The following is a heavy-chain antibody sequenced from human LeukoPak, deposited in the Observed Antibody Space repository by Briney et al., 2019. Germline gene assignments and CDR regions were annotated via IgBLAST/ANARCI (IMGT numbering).Heavy chain of an antibody. CDR3: ARAKGYCSSTSCFYYCYGMDV. CDR2: INAGNGNT. D-gene: IGHD2-2*01. J-gene: IGHJ6*02. CDR1: GYTFTSYA. V-gene: IGHV1-3*01. Sequence: GASVKVSCKASGYTFTSYAMHWVRQAPGQRLEWMGWINAGNGNTKCSQKFQGRVTITRDTSASTAYMELSSLRSEDTAVYYCARAKGYCSSTSCFYYCYGMDVWGQGTTVTVSS.